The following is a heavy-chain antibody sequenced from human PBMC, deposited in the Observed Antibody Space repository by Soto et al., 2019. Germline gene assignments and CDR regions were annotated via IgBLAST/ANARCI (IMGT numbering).Heavy chain of an antibody. CDR2: VYHTWRT. Sequence: KPXETLSLTGPGSGASFKSGSYSWSWIRQPPGKGLEWIGYVYHTWRTSYNPSLKSRVSISMDTSKNQFSLNLDSVTAADQAVYFCARDFAYFDSWGQGTLVTVYS. CDR1: GASFKSGSYS. V-gene: IGHV4-61*01. CDR3: ARDFAYFDS. D-gene: IGHD3-3*01. J-gene: IGHJ4*02.